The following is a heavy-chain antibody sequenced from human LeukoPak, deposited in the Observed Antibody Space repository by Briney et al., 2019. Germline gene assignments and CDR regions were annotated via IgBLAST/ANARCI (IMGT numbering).Heavy chain of an antibody. V-gene: IGHV3-30*02. CDR2: IWYDGTNK. CDR3: AKGGDFGDYPTTYYFDY. CDR1: GFTFSSYG. Sequence: GSLRLSCAASGFTFSSYGMHWVRQAPGKGPEWVASIWYDGTNKYYVVSVKGRFTISRDNSKNTLSLQMSSLRVEDTAVYYCAKGGDFGDYPTTYYFDYWGQGTLVTVSS. J-gene: IGHJ4*02. D-gene: IGHD4-17*01.